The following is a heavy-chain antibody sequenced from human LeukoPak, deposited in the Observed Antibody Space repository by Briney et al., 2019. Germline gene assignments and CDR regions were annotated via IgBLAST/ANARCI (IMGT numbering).Heavy chain of an antibody. J-gene: IGHJ5*02. Sequence: GGSLRLSCAASGFTFSSYAMHWVRQAPGKGLEWVAVISYDGSNKYYADSVEGRFTISRDNSKNTLYLQMNSLRAEDTAVYYCARDRERWFDPWGQGTLVTVSS. V-gene: IGHV3-30-3*01. CDR2: ISYDGSNK. CDR3: ARDRERWFDP. CDR1: GFTFSSYA.